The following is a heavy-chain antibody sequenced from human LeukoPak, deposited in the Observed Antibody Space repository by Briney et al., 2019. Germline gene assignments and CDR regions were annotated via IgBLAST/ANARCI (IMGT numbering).Heavy chain of an antibody. J-gene: IGHJ5*02. V-gene: IGHV4-39*01. CDR2: VYYSAST. Sequence: PSETLSLTCTVSGGSISSSTYYWGWIRQPPGKGLEWIGSVYYSASTYYNPSLKSRVTISVYTPHNRFSLNLSSVPAADTDVYYCARLRRGSYANCFDPWGQGTLVSVSS. D-gene: IGHD1-26*01. CDR1: GGSISSSTYY. CDR3: ARLRRGSYANCFDP.